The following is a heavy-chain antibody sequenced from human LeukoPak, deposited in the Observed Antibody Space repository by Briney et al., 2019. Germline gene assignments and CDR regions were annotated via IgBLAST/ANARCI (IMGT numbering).Heavy chain of an antibody. V-gene: IGHV4-30-2*01. CDR1: GGSNSNGGYS. CDR2: IHHTGST. J-gene: IGHJ4*02. CDR3: AKGYYYGSGTYADPFDY. D-gene: IGHD3-10*01. Sequence: SQTLSLTCAVSGGSNSNGGYSWNWIRQPRGKGLEWIGYIHHTGSTSYNPSLKSRVTISVDRSKNQFSLKLSSVTAADTAVYYCAKGYYYGSGTYADPFDYWGQGALVTVSS.